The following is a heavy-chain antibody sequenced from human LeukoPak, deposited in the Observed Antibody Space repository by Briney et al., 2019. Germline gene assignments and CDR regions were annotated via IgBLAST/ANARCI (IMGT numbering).Heavy chain of an antibody. Sequence: PSETLSLTCTVSGGSISSSSSYWGWIRQPPGKGLEFIGSINYSGNTYYNPSLKSRVTISVDASKNQCSLRLSSVTAADTAVYFCGRYDHPVITPIDSWGQGTLVTVSS. CDR3: GRYDHPVITPIDS. J-gene: IGHJ4*02. V-gene: IGHV4-39*01. CDR2: INYSGNT. CDR1: GGSISSSSSY. D-gene: IGHD3-3*01.